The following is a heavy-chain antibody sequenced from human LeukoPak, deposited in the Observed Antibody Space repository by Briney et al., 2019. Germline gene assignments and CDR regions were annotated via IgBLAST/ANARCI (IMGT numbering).Heavy chain of an antibody. CDR2: ISYDGSNK. CDR1: GFTFSNYA. CDR3: ARARYGYNRGPFDY. V-gene: IGHV3-30-3*01. Sequence: GGSLRLSCAASGFTFSNYAMHWVRQAPGKGLEWVTFISYDGSNKHYADSVQGRFTISRDNSKNTLYLQMNSLRPEDTAVYYCARARYGYNRGPFDYWGQGILVTVSS. D-gene: IGHD5-24*01. J-gene: IGHJ4*02.